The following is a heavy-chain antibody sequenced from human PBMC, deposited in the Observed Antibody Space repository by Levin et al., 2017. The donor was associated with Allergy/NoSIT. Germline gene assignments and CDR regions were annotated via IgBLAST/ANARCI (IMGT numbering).Heavy chain of an antibody. CDR2: ISYDETKK. Sequence: GESLKISCAGSGFTFTTYGMHWVRQAPGKGLEWVAVISYDETKKSYADSVKGRFTISRDNANSTLFLYMSNLRPEDTAIYYCAKVGYVSVPTGYYFYMDVWGKGTTVTVSS. D-gene: IGHD6-19*01. CDR3: AKVGYVSVPTGYYFYMDV. V-gene: IGHV3-30*18. J-gene: IGHJ6*03. CDR1: GFTFTTYG.